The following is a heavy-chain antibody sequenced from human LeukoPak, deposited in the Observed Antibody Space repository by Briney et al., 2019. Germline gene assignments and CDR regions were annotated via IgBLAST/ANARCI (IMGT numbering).Heavy chain of an antibody. Sequence: PSETLSLTCTVSGGSISSYYWSWIRQPPGKGLEWIGYIYYTGGTNYNPSLRSRVTISVDTSNDQLSLKLTSVSAADTAVYYCARVGDWNDLVYWGQGILVTVSS. CDR1: GGSISSYY. V-gene: IGHV4-59*01. J-gene: IGHJ4*02. D-gene: IGHD1-1*01. CDR2: IYYTGGT. CDR3: ARVGDWNDLVY.